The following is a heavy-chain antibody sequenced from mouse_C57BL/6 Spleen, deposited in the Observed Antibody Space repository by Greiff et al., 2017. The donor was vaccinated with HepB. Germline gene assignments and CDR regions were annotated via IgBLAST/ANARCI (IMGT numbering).Heavy chain of an antibody. J-gene: IGHJ3*01. D-gene: IGHD2-2*01. CDR1: GYTFTDYY. CDR3: ARSGGGYDECAY. Sequence: QVQLQQSGAELVRPGASVTLSCKASGYTFTDYYLHWVKPRPGQGLEWIARIYPGSGNTYYNEKFKVKATLTAEKSSSTAYMQLSSLTSEDSAVYFCARSGGGYDECAYWGQGTLVTVSA. CDR2: IYPGSGNT. V-gene: IGHV1-76*01.